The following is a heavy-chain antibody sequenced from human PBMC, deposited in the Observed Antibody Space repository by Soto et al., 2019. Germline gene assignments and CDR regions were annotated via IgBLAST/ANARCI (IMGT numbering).Heavy chain of an antibody. CDR1: GGSFSGYY. Sequence: SETLSLTCAVYGGSFSGYYWSWIRQPPGKGLEWIGEINHSGSTNYNPPPKSRVTISVDTSKNQFSLKLSSVTAADTAVYYCARGLSSRFRGYDMAVWGQGTTVTVSS. V-gene: IGHV4-34*01. CDR2: INHSGST. J-gene: IGHJ6*02. D-gene: IGHD3-10*01. CDR3: ARGLSSRFRGYDMAV.